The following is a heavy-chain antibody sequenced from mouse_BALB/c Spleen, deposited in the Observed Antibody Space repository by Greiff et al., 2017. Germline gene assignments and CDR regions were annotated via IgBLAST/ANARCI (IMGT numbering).Heavy chain of an antibody. CDR3: AKNGNYGGYYFDY. CDR2: ISYDGSN. J-gene: IGHJ2*01. Sequence: EVQLQESGPGLVKPSQSLSLTCSVTGYSITSGYYWNWIRQFPGNKLEWMGYISYDGSNNYNPSLKNRISITRDTSKNQFFLKLNSVTTEDTATYYCAKNGNYGGYYFDYWGQGTTLTVSS. V-gene: IGHV3-6*02. CDR1: GYSITSGYY. D-gene: IGHD2-1*01.